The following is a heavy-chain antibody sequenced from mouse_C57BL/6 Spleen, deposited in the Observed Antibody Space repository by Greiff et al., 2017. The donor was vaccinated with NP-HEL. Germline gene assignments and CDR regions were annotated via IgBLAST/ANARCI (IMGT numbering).Heavy chain of an antibody. CDR2: ISSGSSTI. CDR3: ARPTTVEGFAY. D-gene: IGHD1-1*01. J-gene: IGHJ3*01. Sequence: EVHLVESGGGLVKPGGSLKLSCAASGFTFSDYGMHWVRQAPEKGLEWVAYISSGSSTISYAETVQGRFTISRDNAKNTLFLQMTSLRAEDTAMYYCARPTTVEGFAYWGQGTLVTVSA. V-gene: IGHV5-17*01. CDR1: GFTFSDYG.